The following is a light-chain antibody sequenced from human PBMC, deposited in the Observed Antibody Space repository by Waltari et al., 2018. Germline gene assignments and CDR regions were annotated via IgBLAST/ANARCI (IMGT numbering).Light chain of an antibody. Sequence: EIVLTQSPGTLSLSPGERAPLSCRASQSVSSSYLAWYQQKPGQAPRLLIYGASNRATGIPDRFSGSGSGTDFTLTISRLEPEDFAVYYCQQYGSSPPYTFGQGTKLEIK. CDR3: QQYGSSPPYT. CDR1: QSVSSSY. CDR2: GAS. V-gene: IGKV3-20*01. J-gene: IGKJ2*01.